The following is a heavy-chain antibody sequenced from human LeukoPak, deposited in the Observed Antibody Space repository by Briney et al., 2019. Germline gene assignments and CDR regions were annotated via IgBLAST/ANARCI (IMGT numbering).Heavy chain of an antibody. V-gene: IGHV3-23*01. J-gene: IGHJ6*03. Sequence: PGGSLRLSCAACGCTFISSAMTGVRQAPGKGLEWVSSISGSGDYTYYADSVKGRFTISRDNSKNTLYLQMTSLRAEDTAVYYCAKVSTIFGVVIHYYYFMDVWGKGTTVTVSS. CDR2: ISGSGDYT. CDR3: AKVSTIFGVVIHYYYFMDV. D-gene: IGHD3-3*01. CDR1: GCTFISSA.